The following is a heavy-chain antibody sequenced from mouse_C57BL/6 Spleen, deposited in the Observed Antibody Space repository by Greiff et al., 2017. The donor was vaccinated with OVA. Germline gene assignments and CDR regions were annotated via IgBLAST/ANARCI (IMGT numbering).Heavy chain of an antibody. V-gene: IGHV5-4*01. J-gene: IGHJ2*01. CDR1: GFTFSSYA. CDR3: ARGGGSSYEYFDY. Sequence: EVHLVESGGGLVKPGGSLKLSCAASGFTFSSYAMSWVRQTPEKRLEWVATISDGGSYTYYPDNVKGRFTISRDNAKNNLYLQMSHLKSEDTAMYYSARGGGSSYEYFDYWGQGTTLTVSS. D-gene: IGHD1-1*01. CDR2: ISDGGSYT.